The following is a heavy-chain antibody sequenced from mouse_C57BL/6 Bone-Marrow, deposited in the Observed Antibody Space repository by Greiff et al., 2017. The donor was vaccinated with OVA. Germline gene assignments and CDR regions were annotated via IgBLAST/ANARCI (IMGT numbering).Heavy chain of an antibody. CDR1: GYTFTSYW. V-gene: IGHV1-50*01. Sequence: QVHVKQPGAELVKPGASVKLSCKASGYTFTSYWMQWVKQRPGQGLEWIGEIDPSDSYTNYNQKFKGKATLTVDTSSSTAYMQLCSLTSEDSAVYYCASPGIYFDYWGQGTTLTVSS. J-gene: IGHJ2*01. CDR2: IDPSDSYT. CDR3: ASPGIYFDY.